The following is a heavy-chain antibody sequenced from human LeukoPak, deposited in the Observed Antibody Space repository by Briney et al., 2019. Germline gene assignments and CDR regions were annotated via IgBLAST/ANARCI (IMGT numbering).Heavy chain of an antibody. J-gene: IGHJ4*02. V-gene: IGHV4-59*12. D-gene: IGHD3-10*01. CDR3: ARELKYYYGSGSYYKGGYFDY. CDR2: IYYSGST. Sequence: PSGTLSLTCTVSGGSISSYYWSWIRQPPGKGLEWIGYIYYSGSTYYNPSLKSRVTISVDTSKNQFSLKLSSVTAADTAVYYCARELKYYYGSGSYYKGGYFDYWGQGTLVTVSS. CDR1: GGSISSYY.